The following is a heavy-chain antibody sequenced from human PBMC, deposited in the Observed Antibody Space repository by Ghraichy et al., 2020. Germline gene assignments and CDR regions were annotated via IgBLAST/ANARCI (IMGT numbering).Heavy chain of an antibody. CDR3: ARGRPHGGKSFYDR. Sequence: SQTLSLTCTVSGDSINGYSWTWIRQPPGKGLECLGYIFYSGSTNYNPSLTSRVTISVDTSKNQFSLKLSYVTAADTAVYYCARGRPHGGKSFYDRWGQGILVTVSS. CDR2: IFYSGST. V-gene: IGHV4-59*01. D-gene: IGHD4-23*01. J-gene: IGHJ4*02. CDR1: GDSINGYS.